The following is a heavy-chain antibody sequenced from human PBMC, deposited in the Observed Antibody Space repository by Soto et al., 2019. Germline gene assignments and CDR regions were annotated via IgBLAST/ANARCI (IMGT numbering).Heavy chain of an antibody. CDR2: ISSTTNYI. Sequence: GSLRLSCAASGFTFTRYSMNWVRQAPGKGLEWVSSISSTTNYIYYADSMKGRFTVSRDNAKNSVYLEMNSLSAEDTAVYYCARESEDLTSNFDYWCQGTLVTVSS. CDR1: GFTFTRYS. V-gene: IGHV3-21*01. CDR3: ARESEDLTSNFDY. J-gene: IGHJ4*02.